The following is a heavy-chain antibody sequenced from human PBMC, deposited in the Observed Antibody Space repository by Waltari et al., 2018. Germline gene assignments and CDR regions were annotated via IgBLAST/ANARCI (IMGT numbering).Heavy chain of an antibody. V-gene: IGHV3-30*02. J-gene: IGHJ3*01. CDR2: ISFDGKKI. CDR3: AKDGDYSLTEYDAFDV. Sequence: VQLLESGGGVVQPGGSLRLSCAASGFIFSSHGMQWVRQIPGNGLESVAFISFDGKKIFDADSVRGRFTISRDNSNNIVFLQMNSLRPEDSGVYYCAKDGDYSLTEYDAFDVWGQVTVVTVSP. D-gene: IGHD4-17*01. CDR1: GFIFSSHG.